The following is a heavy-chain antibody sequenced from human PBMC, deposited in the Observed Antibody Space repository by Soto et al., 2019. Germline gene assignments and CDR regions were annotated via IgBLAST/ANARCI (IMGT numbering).Heavy chain of an antibody. Sequence: PGGSLRLSCAASGVTFSSYAMSWVRQAPGKGLEWVSAISGSGGSTYYADSVKGRFTISRDNSKNTLYLQMNSLRAEDTAVYYCARLNTMIVVVTSYWGQGTLVTVSS. CDR1: GVTFSSYA. J-gene: IGHJ4*02. V-gene: IGHV3-23*01. CDR2: ISGSGGST. CDR3: ARLNTMIVVVTSY. D-gene: IGHD3-22*01.